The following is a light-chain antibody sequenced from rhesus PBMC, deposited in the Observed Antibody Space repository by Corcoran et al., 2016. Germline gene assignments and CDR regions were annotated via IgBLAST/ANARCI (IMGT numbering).Light chain of an antibody. CDR1: QGINTW. J-gene: IGKJ4*01. V-gene: IGKV1-22*01. CDR2: KAS. Sequence: DIQMTQSPSSLSAFVGDTVTITCRASQGINTWLTWYQQKPGKAPKFLSYKASSLQSGVPSRFSGTASGTDFTLTISSLQSEDFATYYCQQYIDRPLTFGGGTKVELK. CDR3: QQYIDRPLT.